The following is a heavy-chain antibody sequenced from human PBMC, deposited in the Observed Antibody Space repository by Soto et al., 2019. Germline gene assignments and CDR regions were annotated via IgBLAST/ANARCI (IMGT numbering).Heavy chain of an antibody. CDR1: GGSSSTYF. Sequence: SETLSLTCTVSGGSSSTYFWSWIRQPPGKGLEWIGYIYNSGSTNYNPSLKSRVTISLDTSKNQFSLKLSSVTAADTAVYYCARCHGTALLDYWGQGTLVTVSS. J-gene: IGHJ4*02. CDR2: IYNSGST. CDR3: ARCHGTALLDY. D-gene: IGHD2-15*01. V-gene: IGHV4-59*01.